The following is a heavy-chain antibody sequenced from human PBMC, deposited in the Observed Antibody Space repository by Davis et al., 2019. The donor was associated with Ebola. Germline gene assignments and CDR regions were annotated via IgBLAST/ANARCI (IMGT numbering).Heavy chain of an antibody. CDR3: ARESDGSSAFDY. J-gene: IGHJ4*02. CDR2: IRPYNGNT. V-gene: IGHV1-18*01. D-gene: IGHD6-19*01. Sequence: ASVKVSCKASGYSFPSHDVSWVRQAPGQGLEWVAWIRPYNGNTHYTQKVQDRVTVTTDTSTSTAYMELRSLRSDDTAVYYCARESDGSSAFDYWGQGTLVTVSP. CDR1: GYSFPSHD.